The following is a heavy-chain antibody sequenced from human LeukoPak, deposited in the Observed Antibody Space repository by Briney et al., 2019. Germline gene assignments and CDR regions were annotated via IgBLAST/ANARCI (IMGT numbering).Heavy chain of an antibody. J-gene: IGHJ4*02. Sequence: GGSLRLFCAASGFTFSSYWMSWVRQAPGKGLEWVANIKQDGSEKYYVDSVKGRFTISRDNAKNSLYLQMNSLRAEDTAVYYCARGQGRFLEWFAHFDYWGQGTLVTVSS. CDR1: GFTFSSYW. CDR3: ARGQGRFLEWFAHFDY. D-gene: IGHD3-3*01. CDR2: IKQDGSEK. V-gene: IGHV3-7*01.